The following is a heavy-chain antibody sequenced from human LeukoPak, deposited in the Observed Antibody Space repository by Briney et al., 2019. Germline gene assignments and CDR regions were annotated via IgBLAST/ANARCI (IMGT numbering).Heavy chain of an antibody. CDR2: IDPSGTYT. CDR1: GFTFRNYA. CDR3: AKGGSFDY. D-gene: IGHD1-26*01. V-gene: IGHV3-23*01. J-gene: IGHJ4*02. Sequence: GGSLRLSCAASGFTFRNYAMSWVSQAPGKGLEWVSGIDPSGTYTYYADSVKGRFTISRDNSKNTLYLQLNSLRAEDTAAYYCAKGGSFDYWGQGTLVTVSS.